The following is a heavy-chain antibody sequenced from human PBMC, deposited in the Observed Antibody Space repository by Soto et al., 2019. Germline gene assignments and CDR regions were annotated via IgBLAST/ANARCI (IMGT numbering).Heavy chain of an antibody. V-gene: IGHV3-23*01. Sequence: GGSLRLSCAASGFTFSDTWMNWVRQAPGKGLEWVSAISGSGNGPYYADSVKGRFTISRDNSKNTLYLQMNSLRAEDTAVYYCAKDALQTRLDYWGQGTLVTVSS. CDR3: AKDALQTRLDY. CDR1: GFTFSDTW. CDR2: ISGSGNGP. J-gene: IGHJ4*02.